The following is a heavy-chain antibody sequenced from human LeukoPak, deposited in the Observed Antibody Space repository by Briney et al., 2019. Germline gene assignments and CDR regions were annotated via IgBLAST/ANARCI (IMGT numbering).Heavy chain of an antibody. J-gene: IGHJ4*02. CDR2: ISLTGLT. CDR1: GRSISNTNW. D-gene: IGHD2-8*01. Sequence: MASGTLSLTCGVSGRSISNTNWWTWVRQPPGQGLEWIGEISLTGLTHYNPSLESRVTVSLDKSKNHLSLNLTSVTAADTAVYYCSRENGAFSPFGYWGQGTLVTVLS. CDR3: SRENGAFSPFGY. V-gene: IGHV4-4*02.